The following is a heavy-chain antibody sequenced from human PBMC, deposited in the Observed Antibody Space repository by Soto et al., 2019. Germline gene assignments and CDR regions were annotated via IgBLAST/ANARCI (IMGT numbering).Heavy chain of an antibody. Sequence: SETLSLTCAVYGGSFSGYYWSWIRQPPGKGLEWIGEINHSGSTNYNPSLKSRVTISVDTSMNQFSLKLSSVTAADTAVYYCARRSTVTTDYFDYWGQGTLVTVSS. CDR2: INHSGST. CDR3: ARRSTVTTDYFDY. J-gene: IGHJ4*02. D-gene: IGHD4-4*01. V-gene: IGHV4-34*01. CDR1: GGSFSGYY.